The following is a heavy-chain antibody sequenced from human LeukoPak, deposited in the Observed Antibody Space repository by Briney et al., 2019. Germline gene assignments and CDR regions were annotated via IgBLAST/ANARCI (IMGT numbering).Heavy chain of an antibody. CDR1: GYSISRGYY. J-gene: IGHJ4*02. Sequence: SEPLSLTCTVSGYSISRGYYWGWLRQPPGKGLEWIGSIYHSGSTYYNPSLKSQVTISVDTSKNQFSLKLTSVTAADTAVYYCARGRARKGYSYDVTKRYYFDYWGQGNLVTVSS. V-gene: IGHV4-38-2*02. D-gene: IGHD5-18*01. CDR2: IYHSGST. CDR3: ARGRARKGYSYDVTKRYYFDY.